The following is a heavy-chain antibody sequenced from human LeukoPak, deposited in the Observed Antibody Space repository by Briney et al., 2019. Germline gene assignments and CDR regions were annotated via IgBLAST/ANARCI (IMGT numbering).Heavy chain of an antibody. CDR1: GGSISSGGYY. Sequence: SETLSLTCTVSGGSISSGGYYWSWIRQHPGKGLEWIGYIYYSGSTYYNPSLKSRVTISVDTSKNQFSLKLSSVTAADTAVYYCARDSVLMVYAMDYYYYGMDVWGQGTTVTVSS. D-gene: IGHD2-8*01. CDR2: IYYSGST. V-gene: IGHV4-31*03. CDR3: ARDSVLMVYAMDYYYYGMDV. J-gene: IGHJ6*02.